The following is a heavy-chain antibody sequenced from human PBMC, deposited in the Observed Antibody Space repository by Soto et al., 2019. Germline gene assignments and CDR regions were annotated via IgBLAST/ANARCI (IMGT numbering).Heavy chain of an antibody. J-gene: IGHJ5*02. CDR3: ARSGQVGNWFDP. Sequence: ASVKVSCNASGYTFTSYDINWVRQATGQGLEWMGWMNPNSGNTGYAQKFQGRVTMTRNTSISTAYMELSSLRSEDTAVYYCARSGQVGNWFDPWGQGTLVTVSS. CDR1: GYTFTSYD. V-gene: IGHV1-8*01. CDR2: MNPNSGNT. D-gene: IGHD3-3*01.